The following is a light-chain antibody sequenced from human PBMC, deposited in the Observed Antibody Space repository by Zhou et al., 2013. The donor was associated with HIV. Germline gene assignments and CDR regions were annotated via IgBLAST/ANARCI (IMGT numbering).Light chain of an antibody. J-gene: IGKJ5*01. CDR2: GAS. CDR1: QSVATN. Sequence: IVMTQSPATLSVSPGERATLSCRASQSVATNLAWYQQKPGQAPRLLIYGASTRATGVPARFSGSGSWTEFTLTISSMQSEDFAVYYCQQRYNWPITFGQGTRLEIK. CDR3: QQRYNWPIT. V-gene: IGKV3-15*01.